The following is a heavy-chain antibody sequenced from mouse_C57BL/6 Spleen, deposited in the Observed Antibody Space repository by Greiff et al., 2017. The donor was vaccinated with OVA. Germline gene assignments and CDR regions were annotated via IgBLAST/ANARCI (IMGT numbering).Heavy chain of an antibody. CDR1: GYTFTDYY. Sequence: EVQLQQSGPELVKPGASVKISCKASGYTFTDYYMNWVKQSHGKSLEWIGDINPNNGGTSYNQKFKGKATLTVDKSSSTAYMELRSLTSEDSAVYYCARFAGNGFDYWGQGTTLTVSS. CDR2: INPNNGGT. CDR3: ARFAGNGFDY. J-gene: IGHJ2*01. V-gene: IGHV1-26*01.